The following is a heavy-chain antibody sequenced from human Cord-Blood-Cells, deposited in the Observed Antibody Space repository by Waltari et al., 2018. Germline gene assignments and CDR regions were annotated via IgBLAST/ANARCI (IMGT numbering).Heavy chain of an antibody. CDR1: GGTFSRYA. CDR2: IRPIFGKA. D-gene: IGHD6-6*01. J-gene: IGHJ5*02. CDR3: ARVGSSSGNWFDP. Sequence: QVQLVQSGAEVKKTGSSVKGSCKASGGTFSRYAISCLRQAPGQGLEWMGGIRPIFGKANYAQKFQGRVTITADESTSTAYMELSSLRSEDTAVYYCARVGSSSGNWFDPWGQGTLVTVSS. V-gene: IGHV1-69*01.